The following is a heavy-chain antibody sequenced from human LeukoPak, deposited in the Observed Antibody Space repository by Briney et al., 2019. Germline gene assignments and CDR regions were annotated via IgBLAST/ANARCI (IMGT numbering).Heavy chain of an antibody. J-gene: IGHJ4*02. Sequence: PSETLSLTCTVSGGSLTYYYWSWIRQPPGKGLEWIGYIYYSGSTNYNPSLKSRVTISVDTSKNQFSLKLSSVTAADTAVYYCARNYGDYERYFDYWGQGTLVTVSS. CDR1: GGSLTYYY. D-gene: IGHD4-17*01. CDR2: IYYSGST. CDR3: ARNYGDYERYFDY. V-gene: IGHV4-59*01.